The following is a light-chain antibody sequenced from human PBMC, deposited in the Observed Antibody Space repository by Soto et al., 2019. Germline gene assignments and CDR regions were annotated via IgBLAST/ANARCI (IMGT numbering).Light chain of an antibody. V-gene: IGKV3-20*01. CDR3: QQYGTSRT. J-gene: IGKJ1*01. CDR1: QSVSSSY. Sequence: EIVLTQSPGTLSLSPGERATLSCRASQSVSSSYLAWYQQKPGQAPRLLIYGASSRATGIPDRFSGSGSGEDFTLTISRLEPKDFAVYYGQQYGTSRTFGKGTKV. CDR2: GAS.